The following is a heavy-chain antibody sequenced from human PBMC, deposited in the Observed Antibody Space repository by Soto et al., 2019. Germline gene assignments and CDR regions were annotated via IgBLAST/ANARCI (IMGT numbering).Heavy chain of an antibody. CDR1: GYTFTSYG. CDR2: ISAYNGNT. Sequence: ASVKVSCKASGYTFTSYGISWVRQAPGQGLEWMGWISAYNGNTNYAQKLQGRVTMTTDTSTSTAYMELRSLRSDDTAVYYCAREAYYDILSCSKQSVHPHSSFFGMAVCGQATPVTVSS. V-gene: IGHV1-18*01. D-gene: IGHD3-9*01. CDR3: AREAYYDILSCSKQSVHPHSSFFGMAV. J-gene: IGHJ6*02.